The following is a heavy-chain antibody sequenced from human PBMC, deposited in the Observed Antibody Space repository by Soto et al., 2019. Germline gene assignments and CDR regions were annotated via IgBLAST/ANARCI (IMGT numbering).Heavy chain of an antibody. D-gene: IGHD6-13*01. CDR2: ISYDGSNK. CDR3: AKDQDSSSWYTYYYYGMDV. J-gene: IGHJ6*01. CDR1: GFTFSSYG. Sequence: GGSLRLSCAASGFTFSSYGMHWVRQAPGKGLEWVAVISYDGSNKYYADSVKGRFTISRDNSKNTLYLQMNSLRAEDTAVYYCAKDQDSSSWYTYYYYGMDVWGQGTTVTVSS. V-gene: IGHV3-30*18.